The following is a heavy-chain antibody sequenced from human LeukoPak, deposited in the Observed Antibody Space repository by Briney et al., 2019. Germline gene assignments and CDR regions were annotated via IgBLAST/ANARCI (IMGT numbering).Heavy chain of an antibody. V-gene: IGHV4-59*01. Sequence: SETLSLTCTVSGGSISSYYWSWIRQPPGKGLEWIGYIYYSGSTNYNPSLKSRVTISVDTSKNQFSLKLSSVTAADTAVYYCARWPRRQWEPPLAFDYWGQGTLVTVSS. CDR3: ARWPRRQWEPPLAFDY. CDR1: GGSISSYY. D-gene: IGHD1-26*01. J-gene: IGHJ4*02. CDR2: IYYSGST.